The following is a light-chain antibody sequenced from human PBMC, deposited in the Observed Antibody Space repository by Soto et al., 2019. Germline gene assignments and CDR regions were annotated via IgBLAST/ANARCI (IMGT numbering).Light chain of an antibody. CDR1: SSDGGGYNY. J-gene: IGLJ1*01. CDR3: SSYTSSSTLPYV. CDR2: DVS. V-gene: IGLV2-14*01. Sequence: QSALTQPSSVSGSPGQSITLSCTGTSSDGGGYNYVSWYQQHPGKAPKLMIYDVSNRPSGVSNRFSGSKSGNTASLTISGLQAEDEADYYCSSYTSSSTLPYVFGTGTKVTVL.